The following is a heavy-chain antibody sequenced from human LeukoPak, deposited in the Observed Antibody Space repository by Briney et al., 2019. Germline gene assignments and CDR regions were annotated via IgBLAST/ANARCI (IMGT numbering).Heavy chain of an antibody. D-gene: IGHD3-10*01. Sequence: PGGSLRLSCVASGFTFSTYSMNWVRQAPGKGLEWIGRIYTSGRTDYNPSLKSRVTISVDTSKNQFSLKLSSVTAADTAVYYCAGNYYGSGSYYSEDRYWGQGTLVTVSS. CDR2: IYTSGRT. J-gene: IGHJ4*02. V-gene: IGHV4-4*08. CDR3: AGNYYGSGSYYSEDRY. CDR1: GFTFSTYS.